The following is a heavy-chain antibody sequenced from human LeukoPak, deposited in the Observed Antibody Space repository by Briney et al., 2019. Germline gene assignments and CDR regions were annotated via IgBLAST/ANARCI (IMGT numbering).Heavy chain of an antibody. CDR2: ISDSDGST. D-gene: IGHD3-22*01. CDR3: AKRGVVIRVILVGFHKEAYYFDS. V-gene: IGHV3-23*01. Sequence: GGSLRLSCAVSGITLSNYGMTWVRQAPGKGLEWVAGISDSDGSTNYAGSVKGRFTISRDNAKNTLYLQMNSLRAEDTAVYFCAKRGVVIRVILVGFHKEAYYFDSWGQGVLVTVSS. J-gene: IGHJ4*02. CDR1: GITLSNYG.